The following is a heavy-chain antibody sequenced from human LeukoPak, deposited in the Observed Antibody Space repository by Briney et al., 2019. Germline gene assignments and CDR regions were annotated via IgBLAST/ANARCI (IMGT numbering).Heavy chain of an antibody. Sequence: SETLSLTCTVSGGSISSHYWSWIRQPPGKGLEWIGYIYYSGSTNYNPSLKSRVTISVDTSKNQFSLKLSSVTAADTAVYYCARVYYYYMDVWGKGTTVTVSS. CDR2: IYYSGST. CDR1: GGSISSHY. V-gene: IGHV4-59*11. CDR3: ARVYYYYMDV. J-gene: IGHJ6*03.